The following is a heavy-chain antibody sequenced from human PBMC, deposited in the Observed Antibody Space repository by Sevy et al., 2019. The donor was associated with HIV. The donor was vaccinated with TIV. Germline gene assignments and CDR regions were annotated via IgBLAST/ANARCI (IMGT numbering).Heavy chain of an antibody. V-gene: IGHV4-30-2*01. CDR3: ARAGYSYGSIYYYYGMDV. CDR1: GGSISSGGYS. D-gene: IGHD5-18*01. Sequence: PSETLSLTCAVSGGSISSGGYSWSWIRQPPGKGLEWIGYIYHSGSTYYNPSLKSRVTISVDRSKNQFSLKLSSVTAADTAVYYCARAGYSYGSIYYYYGMDVWGQGTTVTVSS. J-gene: IGHJ6*02. CDR2: IYHSGST.